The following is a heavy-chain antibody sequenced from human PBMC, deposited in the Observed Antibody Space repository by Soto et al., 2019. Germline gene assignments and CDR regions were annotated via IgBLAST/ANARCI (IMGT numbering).Heavy chain of an antibody. CDR1: GYTFTSYG. J-gene: IGHJ5*02. CDR3: VRRHVSATSIDWFDP. D-gene: IGHD6-13*01. CDR2: INAANGDT. Sequence: ASVKVSCKASGYTFTSYGIHWVRQAPGQRLEWMGWINAANGDTIYSPKFQGRVTITRDTSASTAYMELSSLRSEDTALYYCVRRHVSATSIDWFDPWGQGTLVTVSS. V-gene: IGHV1-3*01.